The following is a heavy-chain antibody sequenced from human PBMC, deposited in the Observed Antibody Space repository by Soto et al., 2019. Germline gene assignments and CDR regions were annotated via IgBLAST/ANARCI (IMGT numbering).Heavy chain of an antibody. Sequence: GGSLRLSCAASGFIFSSYSMNWVRQAPWKGLEWVSYISSSSDTIYYADSVKGRFTISRDNAKNSLYLQMNSLRAEDTAVYYCARDPRYCSGGNCYSSYYYYYLDVWGIGTTVTVSS. J-gene: IGHJ6*03. CDR1: GFIFSSYS. D-gene: IGHD2-15*01. V-gene: IGHV3-48*01. CDR2: ISSSSDTI. CDR3: ARDPRYCSGGNCYSSYYYYYLDV.